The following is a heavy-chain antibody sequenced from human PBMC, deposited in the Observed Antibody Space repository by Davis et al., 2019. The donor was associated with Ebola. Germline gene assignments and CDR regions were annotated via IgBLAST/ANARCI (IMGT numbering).Heavy chain of an antibody. CDR1: GFTFSTYS. CDR2: ISSDSDYI. Sequence: GESLKISCAASGFTFSTYSMSWVRQAPGKALEWVSSISSDSDYIYYADSAKGRFTISRDNSKNTLYLQMNSLRAEDTAVYYCAKPCNWNYLNDAFDIWGQGTMVIVSS. CDR3: AKPCNWNYLNDAFDI. V-gene: IGHV3-21*04. D-gene: IGHD1-7*01. J-gene: IGHJ3*02.